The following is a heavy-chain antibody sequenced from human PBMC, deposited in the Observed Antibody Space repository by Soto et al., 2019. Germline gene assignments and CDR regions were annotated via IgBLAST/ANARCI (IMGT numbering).Heavy chain of an antibody. CDR1: GGTFSSYA. Sequence: SVKVSCKASGGTFSSYAISWVRQAPGQGLEWMGGIIPIFGTANYAQKFQGRVTITADKSTSTAYMELSSLRSEDTAVYYCARNHPRSPGVGFNSVFGGGNPRTGTNGRDVWGKGTRSPSPQ. V-gene: IGHV1-69*06. D-gene: IGHD3-3*01. CDR3: ARNHPRSPGVGFNSVFGGGNPRTGTNGRDV. J-gene: IGHJ6*04. CDR2: IIPIFGTA.